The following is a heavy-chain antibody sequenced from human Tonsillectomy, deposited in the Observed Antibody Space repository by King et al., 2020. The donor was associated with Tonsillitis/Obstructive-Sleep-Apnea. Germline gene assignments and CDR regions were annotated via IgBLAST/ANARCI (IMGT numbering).Heavy chain of an antibody. Sequence: VQLQESGPGLVKPSGTLSLTCAVSGGSISGSNWWTWIRQPPGKGLEWIGEIHHSGSTNYNPSLKSRVTITVDKSKNQFSLKLSSLTAADTAVYYCVRGVSDYDFWSGYYSVWGQGTLVTVSS. CDR2: IHHSGST. V-gene: IGHV4-4*02. CDR1: GGSISGSNW. CDR3: VRGVSDYDFWSGYYSV. D-gene: IGHD3-3*01. J-gene: IGHJ4*02.